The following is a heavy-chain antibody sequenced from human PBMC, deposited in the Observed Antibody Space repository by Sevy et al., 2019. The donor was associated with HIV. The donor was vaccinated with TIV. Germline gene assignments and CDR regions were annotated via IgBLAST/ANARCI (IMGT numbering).Heavy chain of an antibody. J-gene: IGHJ4*02. V-gene: IGHV5-51*01. Sequence: GESLKISCKGSGYSFINYWIGWVRQMPGKGLEWMGIIYPGDSDTRYSPSFQGQVTISVDKSSSNAYLQWSSLKASDTAMYYCARRGSSWYSGELDYWGQGTLVTVSS. CDR2: IYPGDSDT. CDR1: GYSFINYW. D-gene: IGHD6-13*01. CDR3: ARRGSSWYSGELDY.